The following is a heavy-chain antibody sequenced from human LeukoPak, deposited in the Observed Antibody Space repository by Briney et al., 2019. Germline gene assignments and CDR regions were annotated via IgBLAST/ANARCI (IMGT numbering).Heavy chain of an antibody. Sequence: PSQTLSLTCTVSGGSISSGGYYWSWIRQHPGKGLEWIGYIYYSGSTYYNPSLKSRVTISVDTSKNQFSLKLSSVTAADTAVYYCARYCSGGSCYGSSDAFDIWGQGTMVTVSS. V-gene: IGHV4-31*03. D-gene: IGHD2-15*01. CDR1: GGSISSGGYY. J-gene: IGHJ3*02. CDR3: ARYCSGGSCYGSSDAFDI. CDR2: IYYSGST.